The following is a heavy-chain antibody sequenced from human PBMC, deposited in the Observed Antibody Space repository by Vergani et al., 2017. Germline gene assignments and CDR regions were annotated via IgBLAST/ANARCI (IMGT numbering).Heavy chain of an antibody. J-gene: IGHJ4*02. CDR2: IQYDGSDI. D-gene: IGHD3-10*01. CDR1: GFSVSNSG. Sequence: VQLVESGGGLVKPGGSLRLSCVASGFSVSNSGMHWVRQTPGKGLEWVAFIQYDGSDIFYADFVEGRFTISGDNSKNSLYLQMRSLRFDDTAVYYCANEGSANRIRGWLDHWGQGALVTVSS. V-gene: IGHV3-30*02. CDR3: ANEGSANRIRGWLDH.